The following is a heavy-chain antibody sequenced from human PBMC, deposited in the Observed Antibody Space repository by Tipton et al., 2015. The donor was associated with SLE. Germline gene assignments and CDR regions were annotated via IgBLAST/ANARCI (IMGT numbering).Heavy chain of an antibody. V-gene: IGHV4-61*09. D-gene: IGHD6-13*01. J-gene: IGHJ4*02. CDR3: AREGQQPA. Sequence: TLSLTCTVSGGSISSGSYYWSWIRQPAGKGLEWIGEINHSGSTNYNPSLKSRVTISVDTSKNQFSLKLSSVTAADTAVYYCAREGQQPAWGQGTLVTVSS. CDR1: GGSISSGSYY. CDR2: INHSGST.